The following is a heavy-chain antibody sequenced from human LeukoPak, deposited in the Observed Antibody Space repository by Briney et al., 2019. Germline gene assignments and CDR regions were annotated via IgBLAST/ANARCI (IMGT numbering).Heavy chain of an antibody. D-gene: IGHD1-1*01. V-gene: IGHV3-33*05. J-gene: IGHJ4*02. CDR3: AREGGTGEIGKFDY. CDR1: GFTFTFSTSS. CDR2: MKYNESVK. Sequence: PWGSLRLSCAASGFTFTFSTSSMHWVRQAQGLGLEWVAFMKYNESVKSYADSVTGRCTTSRDNSKNTVYLQMNSLRVEHTAVYYCAREGGTGEIGKFDYWGQGTLVTVSS.